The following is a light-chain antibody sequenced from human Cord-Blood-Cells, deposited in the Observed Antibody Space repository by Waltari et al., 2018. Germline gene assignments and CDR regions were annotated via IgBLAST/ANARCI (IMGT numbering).Light chain of an antibody. Sequence: QSVLTHPPSASGTPGQRVTISCSGSSSNIGSNTVTWYQQLPGTAPKLLIYRNNQRPSGVPDRFSGSKSGTSASLAISGLQAEDEADYYCAAWDDSLNGWVFGGGTKLTVL. CDR2: RNN. CDR3: AAWDDSLNGWV. CDR1: SSNIGSNT. V-gene: IGLV1-44*01. J-gene: IGLJ3*02.